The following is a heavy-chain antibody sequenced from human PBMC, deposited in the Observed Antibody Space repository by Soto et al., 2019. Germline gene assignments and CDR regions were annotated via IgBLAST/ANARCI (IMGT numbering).Heavy chain of an antibody. D-gene: IGHD6-19*01. V-gene: IGHV1-69*13. Sequence: GASVKASCKASRGTFSSYAISWVRQSPEQGLEWMGGIIPIFGTANYAQKFQGRVTITADESTSTAYMELSSLRSEDTDVYYCERATGIAVAGTLPDYYYYGMDVWGQGTTVTVSS. CDR3: ERATGIAVAGTLPDYYYYGMDV. J-gene: IGHJ6*02. CDR1: RGTFSSYA. CDR2: IIPIFGTA.